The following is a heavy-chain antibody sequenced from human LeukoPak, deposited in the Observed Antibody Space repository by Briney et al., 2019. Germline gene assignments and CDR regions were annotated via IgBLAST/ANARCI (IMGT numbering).Heavy chain of an antibody. D-gene: IGHD2-2*01. Sequence: SETLSLTCTVSGGFISSGGYYWSWIRQHPGKGLDWIGYIYYSGSTYYNPSLKSRVTISVDTSKNQFSLKLSSVTAADTAVYYCAREGSNQLLWRGTFDYWGQGTLVTVSS. CDR2: IYYSGST. CDR1: GGFISSGGYY. J-gene: IGHJ4*02. V-gene: IGHV4-31*03. CDR3: AREGSNQLLWRGTFDY.